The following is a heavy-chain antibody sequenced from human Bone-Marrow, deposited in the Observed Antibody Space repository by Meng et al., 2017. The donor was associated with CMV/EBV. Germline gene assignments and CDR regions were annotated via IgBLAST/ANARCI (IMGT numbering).Heavy chain of an antibody. CDR2: INSDGRT. V-gene: IGHV3-23*01. CDR1: GFPFSNYA. J-gene: IGHJ4*02. D-gene: IGHD1-26*01. Sequence: GESLKISCAALGFPFSNYAMSWVRQAPGKGLEWVSAINSDGRTEYADSVKGRFTISRVDSKNTLYLQMNSLRAEDTAVYFCRGCHAHDYWGQGTLVTGSS. CDR3: RGCHAHDY.